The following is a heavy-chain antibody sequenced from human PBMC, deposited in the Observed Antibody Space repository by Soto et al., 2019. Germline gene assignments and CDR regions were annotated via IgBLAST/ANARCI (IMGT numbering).Heavy chain of an antibody. CDR2: ISGSGGSI. J-gene: IGHJ5*02. V-gene: IGHV3-23*01. CDR3: AKESGGSYAWFDP. Sequence: GGSLRLSCAASGFTFSSNAMSWVRQAPGKGLEWVSAISGSGGSIYYADSVKGRFSISRDNSKNTLYLQMNSLRTEDTAVYYCAKESGGSYAWFDPWGQGTLVTVSS. CDR1: GFTFSSNA. D-gene: IGHD1-26*01.